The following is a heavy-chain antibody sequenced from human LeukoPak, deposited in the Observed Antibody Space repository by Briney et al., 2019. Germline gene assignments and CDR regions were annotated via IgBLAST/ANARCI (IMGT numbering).Heavy chain of an antibody. CDR1: GFTFSSYW. J-gene: IGHJ5*02. V-gene: IGHV3-74*01. CDR3: ARRSSSWSNWFDP. CDR2: INSDGSST. Sequence: GGPLRLSCAASGFTFSSYWMHWVRQAPGKGLVWVSRINSDGSSTSYADSVKGRFTISRDNAKNTLYLQMNSLRAEDTAVYYCARRSSSWSNWFDPWGQGTLVTVSS. D-gene: IGHD6-13*01.